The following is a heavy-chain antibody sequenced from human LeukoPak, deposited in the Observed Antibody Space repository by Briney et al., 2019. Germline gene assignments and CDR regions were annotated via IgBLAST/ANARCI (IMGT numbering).Heavy chain of an antibody. J-gene: IGHJ6*03. CDR1: GFTFSDYN. CDR2: ISSSGSTI. Sequence: PGGSLRLSCAASGFTFSDYNMRWIRQAPGKGLEWVSYISSSGSTIYYADSVKGRFTISRDNAKNSLYLQMNSLRAEDTAVYYCARDSTLQPYNYYYYMDVWGKGTTVTVSS. V-gene: IGHV3-11*04. CDR3: ARDSTLQPYNYYYYMDV. D-gene: IGHD4-11*01.